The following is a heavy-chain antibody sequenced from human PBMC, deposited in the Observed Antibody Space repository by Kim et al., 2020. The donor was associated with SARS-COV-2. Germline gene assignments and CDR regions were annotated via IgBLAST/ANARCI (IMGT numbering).Heavy chain of an antibody. V-gene: IGHV3-23*01. J-gene: IGHJ4*02. CDR3: AKDQAYSGSYFDY. D-gene: IGHD1-26*01. Sequence: YADSVKGQFTISRDNSKNTLYLQMNSLRAEDTAVYYCAKDQAYSGSYFDYWGQGTLVTVSS.